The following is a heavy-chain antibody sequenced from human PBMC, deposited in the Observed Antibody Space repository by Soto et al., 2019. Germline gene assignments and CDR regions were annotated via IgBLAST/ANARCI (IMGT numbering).Heavy chain of an antibody. CDR2: IYYSGST. V-gene: IGHV4-39*01. CDR3: ARHSAGYSGYDLPYYFDY. CDR1: GGSISSSSYY. D-gene: IGHD5-12*01. Sequence: QLQLQESGPGLVKPSETLSLTCTVSGGSISSSSYYWGWIRQPPGKGLEWIGSIYYSGSTYYNPSLKSRVTISVDTSKNQFSLKLSSVTAADTAVYYCARHSAGYSGYDLPYYFDYWGQGTLVTVSS. J-gene: IGHJ4*02.